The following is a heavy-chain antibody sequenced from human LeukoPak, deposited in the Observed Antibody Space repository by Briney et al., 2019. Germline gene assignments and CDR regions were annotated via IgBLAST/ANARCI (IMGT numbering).Heavy chain of an antibody. Sequence: GGSLRLSCVASGFIFSNYALSWVRQAPGKGLEWVSGISGSGARTYNADSVKGRFTISRDNSKKTLFLQMNSLTPEDTAVYYCAKGRAAEVVAAFNYWGQGTVVTVSS. CDR1: GFIFSNYA. CDR2: ISGSGART. V-gene: IGHV3-23*01. J-gene: IGHJ4*02. D-gene: IGHD2-15*01. CDR3: AKGRAAEVVAAFNY.